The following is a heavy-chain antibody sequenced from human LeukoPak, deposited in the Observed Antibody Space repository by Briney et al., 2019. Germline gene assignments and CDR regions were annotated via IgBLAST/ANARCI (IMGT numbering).Heavy chain of an antibody. Sequence: ASVKVSCKASGGTFSSYAISWVRQAPGQGLEWMGWINPNSGGTNYAQKFQGRVTMTRDTSISTAYMELSRLRSDDTAVYYCATPSYDFWSGYYSPGLSYWGQGTLVTVSS. V-gene: IGHV1-2*02. D-gene: IGHD3-3*01. CDR2: INPNSGGT. CDR1: GGTFSSYA. J-gene: IGHJ4*02. CDR3: ATPSYDFWSGYYSPGLSY.